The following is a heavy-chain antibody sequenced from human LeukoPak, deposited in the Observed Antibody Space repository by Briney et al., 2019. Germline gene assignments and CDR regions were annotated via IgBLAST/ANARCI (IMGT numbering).Heavy chain of an antibody. V-gene: IGHV3-23*01. CDR2: ISASGGGT. J-gene: IGHJ3*02. Sequence: GGSLRLSCAASGFSFSNYGMRWVRQAGGKGLDWVSAISASGGGTYYADSVSGRFSISRDTSRNTLYLQMNSLRADDTALYYCAKAILGATLHASDIWGQGTMVTVSS. D-gene: IGHD1-26*01. CDR3: AKAILGATLHASDI. CDR1: GFSFSNYG.